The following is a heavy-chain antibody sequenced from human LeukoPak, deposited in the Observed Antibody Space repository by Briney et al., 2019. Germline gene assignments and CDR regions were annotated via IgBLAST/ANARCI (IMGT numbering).Heavy chain of an antibody. D-gene: IGHD3-16*02. CDR1: GFTFSSYG. V-gene: IGHV3-66*01. CDR3: ARGAFGGVIGSDAFDI. Sequence: GRSLRLSCAASGFTFSSYGMHWVRQAPGKGLEWVSLIYSGGTTYYADSVKGRFTISRDNSKNTLYLQMNSLRAGDTAVYYCARGAFGGVIGSDAFDIWGQGTMVTVSS. J-gene: IGHJ3*02. CDR2: IYSGGTT.